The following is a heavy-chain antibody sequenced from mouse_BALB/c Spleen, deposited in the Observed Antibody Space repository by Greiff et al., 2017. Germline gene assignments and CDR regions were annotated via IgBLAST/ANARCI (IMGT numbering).Heavy chain of an antibody. J-gene: IGHJ4*01. D-gene: IGHD3-2*01. V-gene: IGHV5-12-2*01. CDR2: ISNGGGST. Sequence: EVQRVESGGGLVKPGGSLKLSCAASGFTFSSYTMSWVRQTPEKRLEWVAYISNGGGSTYYPDTVKGRFTISRDNAKNTLYLQMSSLRSEDTAMYYCARETARARAMDYWGQGTSVTVSS. CDR1: GFTFSSYT. CDR3: ARETARARAMDY.